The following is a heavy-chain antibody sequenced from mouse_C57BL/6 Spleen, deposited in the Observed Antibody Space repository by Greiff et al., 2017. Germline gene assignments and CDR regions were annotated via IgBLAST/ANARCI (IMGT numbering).Heavy chain of an antibody. V-gene: IGHV1-59*01. CDR1: GYTFTSYW. D-gene: IGHD3-3*01. J-gene: IGHJ2*01. Sequence: QVQLQQPGAELVRPGTSVKLSCKASGYTFTSYWMPWVKQRPGQGLGWIGVIDPSDSYTNYNQKFKGKATLTVDTSSSTAYMQLSSLTSEDSAVYYCARRAGRGYFDYWGQGTTLTVSS. CDR3: ARRAGRGYFDY. CDR2: IDPSDSYT.